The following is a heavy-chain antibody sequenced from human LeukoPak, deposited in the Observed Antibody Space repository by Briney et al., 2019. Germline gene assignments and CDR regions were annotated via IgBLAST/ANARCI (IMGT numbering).Heavy chain of an antibody. CDR3: ARENYYDSPLDP. J-gene: IGHJ5*02. CDR1: GGSISSGGYY. V-gene: IGHV4-31*03. CDR2: IYYSGST. D-gene: IGHD3-3*01. Sequence: SQTLSLTCTVSGGSISSGGYYWSWIRQHPGKGLEWIGYIYYSGSTYYNPSLKSRVTISVDTSKNQFSLKLSSVTAADTAVYYCARENYYDSPLDPWGQGTLVTVSS.